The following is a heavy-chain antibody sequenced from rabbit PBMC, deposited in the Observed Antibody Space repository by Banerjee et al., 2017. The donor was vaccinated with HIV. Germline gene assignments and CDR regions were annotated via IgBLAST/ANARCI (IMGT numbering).Heavy chain of an antibody. CDR3: ARGDASSSGYYQKYFNL. J-gene: IGHJ4*01. CDR1: GFTLSSSYD. V-gene: IGHV1S47*01. Sequence: QEQLVESGGGLVQPEGSLTLTCTASGFTLSSSYDMCWVRQAPGKGLEWIGYIDPVFRSTYYASWVNGRFTISSHNAQNTLYLQLNSLTAADTATYFCARGDASSSGYYQKYFNLWGPGTLVT. CDR2: IDPVFRST. D-gene: IGHD1-1*01.